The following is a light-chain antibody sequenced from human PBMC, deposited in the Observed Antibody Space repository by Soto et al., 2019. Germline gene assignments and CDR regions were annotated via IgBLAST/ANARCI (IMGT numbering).Light chain of an antibody. J-gene: IGKJ2*01. CDR3: QQYDNIPPNT. Sequence: ETVLTQSPSTLSLSPGDRATLSCGARQSVNDNYVAWYQQRPGLAPRLLIYDASTRAPGIPDRFSGSGAGTDFTLTISSLEPEDVAMYYCQQYDNIPPNTFGQGTKLEIK. CDR2: DAS. V-gene: IGKV3D-20*01. CDR1: QSVNDNY.